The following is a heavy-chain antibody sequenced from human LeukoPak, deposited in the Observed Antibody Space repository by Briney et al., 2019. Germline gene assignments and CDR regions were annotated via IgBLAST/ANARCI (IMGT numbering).Heavy chain of an antibody. V-gene: IGHV1-58*01. J-gene: IGHJ4*02. CDR3: AADHRSGVEEIYYDFWSGYYSFDY. CDR2: IVVGSGNT. Sequence: GASVKVSCKASGFTFTSSAVQWVRQARGQRLEWIGWIVVGSGNTNYAQKFQERVTITRDMSTSTAYMELSSLRSEDTAVYYCAADHRSGVEEIYYDFWSGYYSFDYWGQGTLVTVSS. CDR1: GFTFTSSA. D-gene: IGHD3-3*01.